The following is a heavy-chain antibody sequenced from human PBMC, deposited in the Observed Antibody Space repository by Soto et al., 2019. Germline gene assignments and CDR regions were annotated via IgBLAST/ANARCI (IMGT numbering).Heavy chain of an antibody. CDR1: GDTFSFYS. D-gene: IGHD3-10*01. Sequence: QVQLVQSGAEVKRPGSSVKVSCKASGDTFSFYSINWVRQAPGLGLEWMGRVNPILSMSNYAQRFQGRVTMTADKSTSTAYMELSGLSSEDTAMYYCATSYGSGHRAFDYWGQGALVTVSS. CDR3: ATSYGSGHRAFDY. V-gene: IGHV1-69*04. CDR2: VNPILSMS. J-gene: IGHJ4*02.